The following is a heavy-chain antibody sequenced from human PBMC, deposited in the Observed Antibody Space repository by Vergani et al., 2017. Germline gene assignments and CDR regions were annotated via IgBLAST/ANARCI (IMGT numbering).Heavy chain of an antibody. J-gene: IGHJ4*02. CDR3: ARGSGGYDSYYFDY. CDR2: IKQDGSEK. CDR1: GFTFSRYW. V-gene: IGHV3-7*01. Sequence: EVQLVESGGGLVQPGGSLRLSCAASGFTFSRYWMSWVRQAPGKGLEWVANIKQDGSEKYYVDSVKGRFTISRDNSKNTLYLQMNSLRAEYTAVYYCARGSGGYDSYYFDYWGQGTLVTVSS. D-gene: IGHD5-12*01.